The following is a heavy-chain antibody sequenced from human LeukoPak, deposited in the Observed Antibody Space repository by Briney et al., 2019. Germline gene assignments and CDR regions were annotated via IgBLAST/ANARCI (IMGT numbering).Heavy chain of an antibody. Sequence: QPGRSLRLSCAASGFTFSSYGMHWVRQAPGKGLGWVAVIWYDGSNKYYADSVKGRFTISRDNSKNTLYLQMNSLRAEDTAVYYCAKDAFRVATISGFDPWGQGTLVTVSS. V-gene: IGHV3-33*06. CDR1: GFTFSSYG. D-gene: IGHD3-3*01. CDR2: IWYDGSNK. J-gene: IGHJ5*02. CDR3: AKDAFRVATISGFDP.